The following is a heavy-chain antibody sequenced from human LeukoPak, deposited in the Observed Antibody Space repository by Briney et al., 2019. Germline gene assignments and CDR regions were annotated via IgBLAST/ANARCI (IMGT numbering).Heavy chain of an antibody. Sequence: ASVKVSSKASGYTFTSYDINWVRQATGQGLEWMGWMNPNSGNTGYAQKFQGRVTMTRNTSISTAYMELSSLRSEDTAVYYCARGYDSSGYYFDYWGQGTLVTVSS. D-gene: IGHD3-22*01. CDR1: GYTFTSYD. CDR3: ARGYDSSGYYFDY. CDR2: MNPNSGNT. V-gene: IGHV1-8*01. J-gene: IGHJ4*02.